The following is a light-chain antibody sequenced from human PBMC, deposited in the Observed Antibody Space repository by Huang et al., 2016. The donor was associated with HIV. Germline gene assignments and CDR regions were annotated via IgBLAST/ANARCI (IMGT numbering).Light chain of an antibody. Sequence: DIIMTQSPDSLAVSLGERATLNCRSSQSVYSSSTSKDYMALFQQKPGQPPRLLLFWASTREAGVPDRFTGSGSGTHFTLTIASLEAEDAAIYYCQQYYSSPQTFGQGTRVEVK. CDR2: WAS. CDR3: QQYYSSPQT. J-gene: IGKJ1*01. CDR1: QSVYSSSTSKDY. V-gene: IGKV4-1*01.